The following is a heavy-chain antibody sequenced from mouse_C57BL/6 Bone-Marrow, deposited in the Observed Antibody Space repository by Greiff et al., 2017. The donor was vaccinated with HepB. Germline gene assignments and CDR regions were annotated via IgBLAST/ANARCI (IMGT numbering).Heavy chain of an antibody. Sequence: QVQLQQSGAELVRPGASVTLSCKASGYTFTDYEMHWVKQTPVHGLEWIGAIDPETGGTAYNQKFKGKAILTADKSSSTAYMELRSLTSEDSAVYYCTRFQDSSGYWFAYWGQGTLVTVSA. CDR1: GYTFTDYE. V-gene: IGHV1-15*01. J-gene: IGHJ3*01. CDR3: TRFQDSSGYWFAY. D-gene: IGHD3-2*02. CDR2: IDPETGGT.